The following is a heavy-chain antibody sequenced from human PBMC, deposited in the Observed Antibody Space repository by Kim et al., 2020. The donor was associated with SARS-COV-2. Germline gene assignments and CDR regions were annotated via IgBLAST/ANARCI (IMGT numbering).Heavy chain of an antibody. CDR1: GFTFSSYA. Sequence: GGSLRLSCAASGFTFSSYAMSWVRQAPGKGLEWVSAISGSGGSTYYADSVKGRFTISRDNSKNTLYLQMNSLRAEDTAVYYCAKEVLEDYDFWSGQNYFDHWGQGTLVTVSS. CDR3: AKEVLEDYDFWSGQNYFDH. J-gene: IGHJ4*02. CDR2: ISGSGGST. D-gene: IGHD3-3*01. V-gene: IGHV3-23*01.